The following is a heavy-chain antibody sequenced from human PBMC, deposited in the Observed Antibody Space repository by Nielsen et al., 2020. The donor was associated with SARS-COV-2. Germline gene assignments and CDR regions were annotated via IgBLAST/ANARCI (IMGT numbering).Heavy chain of an antibody. CDR3: AKGLLWFGELSHFDY. Sequence: GGSLRLSCAASGFTFSSYSMNWVRQAPGKGLEWVSYISSSSSTIYYADSVKGRFTISRDNSKNTLYLQMNSLRAEDTAVYYCAKGLLWFGELSHFDYWGQGTLVTVSS. V-gene: IGHV3-48*01. J-gene: IGHJ4*02. D-gene: IGHD3-10*01. CDR2: ISSSSSTI. CDR1: GFTFSSYS.